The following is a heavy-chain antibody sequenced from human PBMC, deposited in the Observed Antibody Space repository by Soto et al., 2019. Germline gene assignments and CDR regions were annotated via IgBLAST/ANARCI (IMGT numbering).Heavy chain of an antibody. V-gene: IGHV1-69*06. CDR1: GGTFSSYA. D-gene: IGHD6-19*01. Sequence: WASVKVSCKASGGTFSSYAISWVRQAPGQGLEWMGGIIPIFGTANYAQKFQGRVTITADKSTSTAYMELSSLRSEDTAVYYCARVGSGLTGLGYFDYWGQGTLVTVSS. CDR3: ARVGSGLTGLGYFDY. CDR2: IIPIFGTA. J-gene: IGHJ4*02.